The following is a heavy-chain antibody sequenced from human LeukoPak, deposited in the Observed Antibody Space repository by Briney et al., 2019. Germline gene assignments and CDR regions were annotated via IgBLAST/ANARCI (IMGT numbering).Heavy chain of an antibody. V-gene: IGHV3-23*01. CDR2: ISGSGGST. D-gene: IGHD3-3*01. Sequence: GGSLRLSCAASGFTFSSYAMSWVRQAPGKGLEWVSAISGSGGSTYYADSVKGQFTISRDNSKNTLYLQMNSLRAEDTAVYYCAKDLFRYYDFWSGYYIDYWGQGTLVTVSS. J-gene: IGHJ4*02. CDR3: AKDLFRYYDFWSGYYIDY. CDR1: GFTFSSYA.